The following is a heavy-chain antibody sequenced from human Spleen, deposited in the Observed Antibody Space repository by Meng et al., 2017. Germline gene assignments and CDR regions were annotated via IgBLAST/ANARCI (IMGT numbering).Heavy chain of an antibody. V-gene: IGHV4-34*01. Sequence: VQLHQWGSGLLESSETLSLTCAVYDGSFTNYYWTWIRQPPGKGLEWMGEINRAGYTFYNPSLNSRVTMSVDTSKNHFSLRLSSVTVADTAVYYCARITTRWFDPWGQGTLVTVSS. CDR2: INRAGYT. J-gene: IGHJ5*02. CDR1: DGSFTNYY. D-gene: IGHD3-16*01. CDR3: ARITTRWFDP.